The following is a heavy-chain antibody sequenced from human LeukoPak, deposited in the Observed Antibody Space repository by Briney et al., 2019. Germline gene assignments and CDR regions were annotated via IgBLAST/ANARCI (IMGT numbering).Heavy chain of an antibody. V-gene: IGHV4-31*03. CDR2: IYYSGST. J-gene: IGHJ4*02. D-gene: IGHD6-13*01. Sequence: SETLSLTCTVSGGSISSGGYYWSWIRQHPGKGLEWIGYIYYSGSTYYNPSLKSRVTISVDTSKNQFSLKLSSVTAADTAVYYCARENGIAAAGIPYWGQGTLVTVSS. CDR3: ARENGIAAAGIPY. CDR1: GGSISSGGYY.